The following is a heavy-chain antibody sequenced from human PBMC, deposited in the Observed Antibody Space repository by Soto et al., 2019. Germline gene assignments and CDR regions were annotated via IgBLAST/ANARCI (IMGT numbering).Heavy chain of an antibody. CDR2: IIPIFGTA. J-gene: IGHJ5*02. CDR1: GGTFSSYA. Sequence: ASVXVSFKACGGTFSSYAIIWVRQAPGQGLEWMGGIIPIFGTANYAQKFQGRVTITADESTSTAYMELSSLRSEDTAVYYCARHKGVGDTQRPPRYWFAPWAQGTL. D-gene: IGHD1-26*01. CDR3: ARHKGVGDTQRPPRYWFAP. V-gene: IGHV1-69*13.